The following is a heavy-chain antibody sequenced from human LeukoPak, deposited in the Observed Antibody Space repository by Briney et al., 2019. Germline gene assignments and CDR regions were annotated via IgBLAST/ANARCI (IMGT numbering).Heavy chain of an antibody. D-gene: IGHD3-10*01. J-gene: IGHJ4*02. CDR3: AKGADRFGEFDY. CDR2: IYYSGSS. Sequence: SETLSLTCTVSGGSISSSSYYCGWIRQPPGKGLEWIGTIYYSGSSYYNPSLKSRVTISVDTSKNQFSLKLSSVTAADTAAYYCAKGADRFGEFDYWGQGTLVTVSS. V-gene: IGHV4-39*07. CDR1: GGSISSSSYY.